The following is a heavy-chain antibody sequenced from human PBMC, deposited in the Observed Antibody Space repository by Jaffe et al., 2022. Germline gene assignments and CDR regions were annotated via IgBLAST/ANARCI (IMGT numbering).Heavy chain of an antibody. CDR1: GFTFSSYW. V-gene: IGHV3-7*01. D-gene: IGHD4-17*01. Sequence: EVQLVESGGGLVQPGGSLRLSCAASGFTFSSYWMSWVRQAPGKGLEWVANIKQDGSEKYYVDSVKGRFTISRDNAKNSLYLQMNSLRAEDTAVYYCARRIVYGDYVGWFDPWGQGTLVTVSS. CDR2: IKQDGSEK. J-gene: IGHJ5*02. CDR3: ARRIVYGDYVGWFDP.